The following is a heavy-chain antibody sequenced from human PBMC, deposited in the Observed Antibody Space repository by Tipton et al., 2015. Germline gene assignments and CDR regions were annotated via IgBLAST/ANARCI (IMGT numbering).Heavy chain of an antibody. CDR3: AKDSEVLGDGSCYLDY. J-gene: IGHJ4*02. D-gene: IGHD2-15*01. V-gene: IGHV3-23*01. CDR2: ISGNGAFP. Sequence: GSLRLSCGASGFSFSSYAMNWVRQAPGKGLEWVSTISGNGAFPYYADSVKGRFTISRDNSNKTLYLQMGSLRAEDTAVYTCAKDSEVLGDGSCYLDYWGQGTLVTVSS. CDR1: GFSFSSYA.